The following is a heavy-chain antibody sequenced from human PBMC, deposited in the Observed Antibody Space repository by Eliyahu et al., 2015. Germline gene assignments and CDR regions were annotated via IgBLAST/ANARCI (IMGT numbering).Heavy chain of an antibody. V-gene: IGHV3-13*01. J-gene: IGHJ4*02. CDR3: ARGRIAAAGTVFDY. D-gene: IGHD6-13*01. CDR2: IGVPGDT. Sequence: EVQLVESGGGLVQPGGSLRLSCAASGFTFSSYDMHWVRQATGKGLEWVSAIGVPGDTYYPGSAKGRFTISRENAKNSLYLQMNSLRAGDTAVYYCARGRIAAAGTVFDYWGQGTLVTVSS. CDR1: GFTFSSYD.